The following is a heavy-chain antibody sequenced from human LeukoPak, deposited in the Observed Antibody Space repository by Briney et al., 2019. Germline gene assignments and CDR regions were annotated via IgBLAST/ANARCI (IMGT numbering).Heavy chain of an antibody. V-gene: IGHV4-59*01. CDR3: ARIAAAGPYWYFDL. J-gene: IGHJ2*01. D-gene: IGHD6-13*01. Sequence: SETLSLTCTVSGGSISSYYWSWIRRPPGKGLEWIGYIYYSGSTNYNPSLKSRVTISVDTSKNQFSLKLSSVTAADTAVYYCARIAAAGPYWYFDLWGRGTLVTVSS. CDR2: IYYSGST. CDR1: GGSISSYY.